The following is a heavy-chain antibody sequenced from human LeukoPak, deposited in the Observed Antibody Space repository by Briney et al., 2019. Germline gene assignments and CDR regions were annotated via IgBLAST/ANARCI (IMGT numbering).Heavy chain of an antibody. D-gene: IGHD3-10*01. CDR2: INPSGGNT. CDR3: APLYGSGSYGFDP. V-gene: IGHV1-46*03. CDR1: GYTFTSYY. Sequence: GASVKVSCKASGYTFTSYYLQWVRQAPGQGLEWMGIINPSGGNTSYAQKFQGRVTMTRDMSTSTVYMELSSLRSEDTAVYYCAPLYGSGSYGFDPWGQGNLVTVSS. J-gene: IGHJ5*02.